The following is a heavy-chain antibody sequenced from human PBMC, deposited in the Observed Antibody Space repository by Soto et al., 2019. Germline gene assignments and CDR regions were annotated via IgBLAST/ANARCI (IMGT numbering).Heavy chain of an antibody. Sequence: EVQLLESGGGLVKPGGSLRLSCAASGFTVRSYGLSWVRQAPGKGLEWVSDISGSGSITNYADSVKGRFTISRDNSNNTLFLQMNSLRAEDTAVYYCAKGGVAAARGYFDYWGQGTLVTVSS. D-gene: IGHD6-13*01. J-gene: IGHJ4*02. CDR3: AKGGVAAARGYFDY. V-gene: IGHV3-23*01. CDR2: ISGSGSIT. CDR1: GFTVRSYG.